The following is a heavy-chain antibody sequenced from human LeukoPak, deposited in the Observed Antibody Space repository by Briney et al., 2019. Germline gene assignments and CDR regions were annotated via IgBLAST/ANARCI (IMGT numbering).Heavy chain of an antibody. V-gene: IGHV3-30-3*01. CDR3: ARDFRAAFDP. Sequence: GGSLRLSCAASGFTFSSYSMHWVRQAPGKGLEWVAVISYDGSNKYYADSVEGRFTISRDNSKNTLYLQMNSLRAEDTAVYYCARDFRAAFDPWGQGTLVTVSS. CDR2: ISYDGSNK. CDR1: GFTFSSYS. D-gene: IGHD3-10*01. J-gene: IGHJ5*02.